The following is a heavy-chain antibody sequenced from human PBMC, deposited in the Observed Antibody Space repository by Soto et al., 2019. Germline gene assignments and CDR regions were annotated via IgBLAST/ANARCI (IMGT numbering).Heavy chain of an antibody. CDR3: ARGGIGNYDILTGYYRPGGWFDP. CDR2: IYYSGST. V-gene: IGHV4-59*01. Sequence: PSETLSLTCTVSGGSISSYYWSWIRQPPGKGLEWIGYIYYSGSTNYNPSLKSRVTIPVDTSKNQFSLKLSSVTAADTAVYYCARGGIGNYDILTGYYRPGGWFDPWGQGTLVTVSS. J-gene: IGHJ5*02. D-gene: IGHD3-9*01. CDR1: GGSISSYY.